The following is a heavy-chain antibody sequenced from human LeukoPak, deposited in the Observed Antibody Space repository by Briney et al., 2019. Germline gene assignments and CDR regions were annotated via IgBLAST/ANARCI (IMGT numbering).Heavy chain of an antibody. CDR3: ARSPDMAIGYSYGKFYFDR. V-gene: IGHV3-13*01. D-gene: IGHD5-18*01. CDR1: GFSFSTYD. CDR2: IGSAGDT. Sequence: QSGGSLRLSCAASGFSFSTYDMHWVRQVTGKGLEWVSAIGSAGDTYYPGSVKGRFTISRENAKNSLYLQINNLRPGDTAVYYCARSPDMAIGYSYGKFYFDRWGQGTLVTVSS. J-gene: IGHJ4*02.